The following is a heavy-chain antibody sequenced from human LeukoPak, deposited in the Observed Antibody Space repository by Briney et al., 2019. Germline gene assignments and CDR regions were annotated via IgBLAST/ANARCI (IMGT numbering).Heavy chain of an antibody. CDR1: GFTFSSYG. V-gene: IGHV3-33*01. J-gene: IGHJ4*02. D-gene: IGHD3-3*01. CDR3: ARDQYDTWSRRGNFDS. Sequence: GRSLRLSCAASGFTFSSYGMHWVRQAPGKGLEWVAVIWYDGSNKYYADSVKGRFTISRDNSKNTLYPQMNSLRAEDTAVYYCARDQYDTWSRRGNFDSWGQGTLVIVSS. CDR2: IWYDGSNK.